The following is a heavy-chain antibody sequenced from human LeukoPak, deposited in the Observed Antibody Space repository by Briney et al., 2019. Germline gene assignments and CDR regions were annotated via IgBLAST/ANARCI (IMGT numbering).Heavy chain of an antibody. CDR1: GFTFSSYA. CDR3: ANRPDYGDYVPLDY. V-gene: IGHV3-23*01. Sequence: GGSLRLSCAASGFTFSSYAMSWVRQAPGKGLEWVSAISGSGGSTYYADSVKGRFTISRDNSKNTLYLQMNSLRAEDTAVYYRANRPDYGDYVPLDYWGQGTLVTVTS. CDR2: ISGSGGST. D-gene: IGHD4-17*01. J-gene: IGHJ4*02.